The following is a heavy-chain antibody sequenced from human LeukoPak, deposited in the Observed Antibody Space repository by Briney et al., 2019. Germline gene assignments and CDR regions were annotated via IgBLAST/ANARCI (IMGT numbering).Heavy chain of an antibody. J-gene: IGHJ2*01. CDR2: IYYSGST. Sequence: SQTLSLTCTVSGGSISSYYWSWIRQPPGKGLEWIGYIYYSGSTNYNPSLKSRVTISVDTSKNQFSLKLSSVTAADTAVYYCARGSATMVGPYYDSSIDWYFDLWGRGTLVTVSS. CDR3: ARGSATMVGPYYDSSIDWYFDL. V-gene: IGHV4-59*01. CDR1: GGSISSYY. D-gene: IGHD3-22*01.